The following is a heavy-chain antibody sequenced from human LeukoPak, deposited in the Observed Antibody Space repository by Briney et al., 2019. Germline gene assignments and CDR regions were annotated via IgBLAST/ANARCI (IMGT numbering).Heavy chain of an antibody. J-gene: IGHJ6*03. D-gene: IGHD6-13*01. V-gene: IGHV1-46*01. Sequence: RASVTVSCKASGYTFTSYYMHWVRQAPGQGLEWMGVINPSGGSTSYEQKFQRRVTMTRDMSTSTVYMEPSSLRSEDTAVYYCARGRAGAAENYYYYYYMDVWGKGTTVTISS. CDR3: ARGRAGAAENYYYYYYMDV. CDR1: GYTFTSYY. CDR2: INPSGGST.